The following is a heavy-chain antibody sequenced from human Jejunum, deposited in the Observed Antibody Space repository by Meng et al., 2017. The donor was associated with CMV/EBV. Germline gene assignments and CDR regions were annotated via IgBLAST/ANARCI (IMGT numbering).Heavy chain of an antibody. J-gene: IGHJ4*02. CDR3: ARDRGYSGYDWSD. CDR1: GFTVSSNY. Sequence: AASGFTVSSNYRTWVRQAPGKGLEWVSVIYNGGKTYYADSVKGRFTISRDNSENTVYLQMNSLRGEDTAVYYCARDRGYSGYDWSDWGQGTLVTVSS. D-gene: IGHD5-12*01. V-gene: IGHV3-66*02. CDR2: IYNGGKT.